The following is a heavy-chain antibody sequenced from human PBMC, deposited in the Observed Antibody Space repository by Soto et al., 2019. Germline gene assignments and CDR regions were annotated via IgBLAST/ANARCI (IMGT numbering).Heavy chain of an antibody. J-gene: IGHJ4*02. D-gene: IGHD6-13*01. V-gene: IGHV3-21*01. CDR2: ISSSSSYI. CDR3: ARESRIAAAGAPFDY. Sequence: GGSLRLSCAASGFTFSSYWMHWVRQAPGKGLEWVSSISSSSSYIYYADSVKGRFTISRDNAKNSLYLQMNSLRAEDTAVYYCARESRIAAAGAPFDYWGQGNPGHRLL. CDR1: GFTFSSYW.